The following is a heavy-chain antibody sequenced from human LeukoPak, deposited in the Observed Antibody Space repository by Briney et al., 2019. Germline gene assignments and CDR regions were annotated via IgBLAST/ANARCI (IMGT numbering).Heavy chain of an antibody. CDR1: GFTFSSYE. D-gene: IGHD2-21*02. CDR2: ISPRSSTI. V-gene: IGHV3-48*03. Sequence: GGSLRLSCAASGFTFSSYEMNWVRQAPGKGLEWVSHISPRSSTIYYADSVKGRFTISRDNAKNSLYLQMNSLRDEDTAVYYCTSLTDLSDYYGMDVWGQGTTVTVSS. J-gene: IGHJ6*02. CDR3: TSLTDLSDYYGMDV.